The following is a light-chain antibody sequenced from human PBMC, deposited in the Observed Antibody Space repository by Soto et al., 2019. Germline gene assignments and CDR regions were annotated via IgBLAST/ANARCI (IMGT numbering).Light chain of an antibody. Sequence: DIQMTQSPSTLSASEGDRVTISCRASQSVSIWLAWYQQKPGKAPKLLIYKASTLKSGVPSRFRGSGSGTEFTLTISSLQPEDFATYYCQQRKDYPLTFGGGTKVDIK. CDR1: QSVSIW. J-gene: IGKJ4*01. V-gene: IGKV1-5*03. CDR2: KAS. CDR3: QQRKDYPLT.